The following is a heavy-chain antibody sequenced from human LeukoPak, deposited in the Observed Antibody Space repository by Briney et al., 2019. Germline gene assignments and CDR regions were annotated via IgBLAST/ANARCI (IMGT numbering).Heavy chain of an antibody. V-gene: IGHV3-23*01. D-gene: IGHD6-19*01. CDR1: GVMFPSYW. CDR2: ISASGAGT. J-gene: IGHJ4*02. CDR3: AKDSGNSGWYVDN. Sequence: GGSLRLSCAASGVMFPSYWMTWVRQAPGKGLEWVSSISASGAGTYYADSVKGRFTISRDNSKNTVYLQMNSLRAEDTAVYYCAKDSGNSGWYVDNWGQGTLVTVSS.